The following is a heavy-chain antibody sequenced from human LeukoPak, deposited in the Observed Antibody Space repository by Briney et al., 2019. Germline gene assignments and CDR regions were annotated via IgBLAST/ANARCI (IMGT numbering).Heavy chain of an antibody. D-gene: IGHD1-26*01. J-gene: IGHJ3*02. Sequence: PSETLSLTCTVSGGTISRSYWSWIRQPPGKGLEWIAYIDYSGSTNYNPSLKSRLTISLDAPKNQFSLKLSSVTAADTAVYYCARDRRRDLLHAFDIWGQGTMVTVSS. CDR3: ARDRRRDLLHAFDI. CDR2: IDYSGST. CDR1: GGTISRSY. V-gene: IGHV4-59*01.